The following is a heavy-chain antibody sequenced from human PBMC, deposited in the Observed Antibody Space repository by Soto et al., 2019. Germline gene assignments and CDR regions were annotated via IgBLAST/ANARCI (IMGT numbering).Heavy chain of an antibody. J-gene: IGHJ5*02. V-gene: IGHV3-30-3*01. CDR3: ARDRDRYCSGGSCSNWFDP. Sequence: MQLLESGGGFVQPGGSLRLSCAGSGFTFSSYAMHWVRQAPGKGLEWVAVISYDGSNKYYADSVKGRFTISRDNSKNTLYLQMNSLRAEDTAVYYCARDRDRYCSGGSCSNWFDPWGQGTLVTVSS. CDR2: ISYDGSNK. D-gene: IGHD2-15*01. CDR1: GFTFSSYA.